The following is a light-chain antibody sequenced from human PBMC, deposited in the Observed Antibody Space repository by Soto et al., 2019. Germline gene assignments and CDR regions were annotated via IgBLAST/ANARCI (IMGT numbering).Light chain of an antibody. CDR2: DVS. J-gene: IGLJ1*01. Sequence: QSALTQPASVSGSPGQSITISCTGTSSDGGGYNYVSWYQQHPGKAPKLMIYDVSNRPSGVSNRFSGSKSGNTASLTISGLQAEDEDDYYCSSYTSSSTLVVFGTGTKLTVL. V-gene: IGLV2-14*01. CDR3: SSYTSSSTLVV. CDR1: SSDGGGYNY.